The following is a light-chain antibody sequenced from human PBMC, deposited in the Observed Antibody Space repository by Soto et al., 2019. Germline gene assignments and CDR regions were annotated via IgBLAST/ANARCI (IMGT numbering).Light chain of an antibody. V-gene: IGKV2-28*01. Sequence: DFVVTQSPFSLSVTPVEASSISCSSSQILLHSNGYNYLDWYLQKPGQSPQLLIYLGSNRASGVPDRFSGSGSGTDFTLKISRVEAEDVGVYYCMQALQTLSITFGQGTRLEIK. CDR1: QILLHSNGYNY. J-gene: IGKJ5*01. CDR2: LGS. CDR3: MQALQTLSIT.